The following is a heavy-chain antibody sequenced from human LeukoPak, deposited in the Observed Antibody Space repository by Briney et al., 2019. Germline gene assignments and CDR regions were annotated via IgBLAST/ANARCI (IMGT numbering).Heavy chain of an antibody. CDR2: ISGSGGST. CDR1: GFTFSSYP. J-gene: IGHJ4*02. D-gene: IGHD2-2*02. Sequence: GGSVSLFCAASGFTFSSYPMSWARHAPGGGLECVSAISGSGGSTYSADSVKGRFTISRDKSKNTLYLQMNSLRAEDTAVYYCAKDLGIYRLYNNDCFAYWGQGTLVTVSS. V-gene: IGHV3-23*01. CDR3: AKDLGIYRLYNNDCFAY.